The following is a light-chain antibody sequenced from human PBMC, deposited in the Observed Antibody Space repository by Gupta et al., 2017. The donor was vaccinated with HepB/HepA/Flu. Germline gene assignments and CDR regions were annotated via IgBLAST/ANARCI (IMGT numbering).Light chain of an antibody. CDR2: GAS. Sequence: EIVLTQSPGPLSLSPRERATLSCRASQSVSSSYLAWYQQKPGQAPRLLIYGASSRATGIPDRFSGSGSGTDFTLTISRLEPEDFAVYYCQQYGSSLSITFGQGTRLEIK. CDR1: QSVSSSY. V-gene: IGKV3-20*01. J-gene: IGKJ5*01. CDR3: QQYGSSLSIT.